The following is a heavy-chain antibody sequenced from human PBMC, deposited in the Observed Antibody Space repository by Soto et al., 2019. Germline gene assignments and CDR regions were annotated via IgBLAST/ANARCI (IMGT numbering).Heavy chain of an antibody. Sequence: ASVKVSCKASGGTFSSYAISWVRQAPGKGLEWMGGVIPILGIANYAQKFQGRVTITADKSTRTAYMELSSLRSEDTAVYYCARWDRRDGYNYFDYWGQGTLVTVSS. CDR1: GGTFSSYA. D-gene: IGHD5-12*01. CDR2: VIPILGIA. CDR3: ARWDRRDGYNYFDY. V-gene: IGHV1-69*10. J-gene: IGHJ4*02.